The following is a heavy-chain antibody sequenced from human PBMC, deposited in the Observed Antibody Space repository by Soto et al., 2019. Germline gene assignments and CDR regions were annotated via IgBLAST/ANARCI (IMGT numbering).Heavy chain of an antibody. CDR2: ISGGGGST. CDR1: GFTFRSYA. CDR3: AKGVFELVVTHFAS. V-gene: IGHV3-23*01. D-gene: IGHD2-15*01. Sequence: GGSLRLSCAASGFTFRSYAMNWVRQAPGKGLEWVSTISGGGGSTYYTDSVKGRFTISRDNSKNTLYVQMHSLRAEDTAVYYCAKGVFELVVTHFASWGQGTLVTVSS. J-gene: IGHJ4*02.